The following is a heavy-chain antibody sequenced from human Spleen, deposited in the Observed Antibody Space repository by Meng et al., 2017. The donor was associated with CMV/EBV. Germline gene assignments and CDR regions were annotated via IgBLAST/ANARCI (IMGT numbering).Heavy chain of an antibody. CDR3: ARDRGETGTTLGED. Sequence: SGFTFSTYSMSWVRQAPGKGLEWVSSISSSSTYKYYADSVKGRFTVSRDNAQNSLYLQMSSLRDEDTAVYYCARDRGETGTTLGEDWGQGTLVTVSS. J-gene: IGHJ4*02. CDR2: ISSSSTYK. D-gene: IGHD1-7*01. V-gene: IGHV3-21*01. CDR1: GFTFSTYS.